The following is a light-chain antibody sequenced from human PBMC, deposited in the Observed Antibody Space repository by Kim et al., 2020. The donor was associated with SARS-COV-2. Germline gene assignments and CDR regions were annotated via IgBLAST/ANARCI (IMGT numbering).Light chain of an antibody. CDR2: RNK. Sequence: QTATISCTGTSNNVGTQGAAWRQQNQGHTPKRLSYRNKNRPSGISERLSASRSGHTASLPIPGLKPEDEADNYCSAWDSSLSVVVFGGGPQLTVL. J-gene: IGLJ2*01. V-gene: IGLV10-54*01. CDR3: SAWDSSLSVVV. CDR1: SNNVGTQG.